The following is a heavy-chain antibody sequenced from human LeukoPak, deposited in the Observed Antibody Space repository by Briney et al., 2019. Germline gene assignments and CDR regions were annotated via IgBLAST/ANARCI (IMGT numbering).Heavy chain of an antibody. CDR3: ARRLPGDVGLAGF. CDR1: GCTFTSYD. CDR2: MNPNSGNT. V-gene: IGHV1-8*01. J-gene: IGHJ4*02. D-gene: IGHD7-27*01. Sequence: SVKVSCKASGCTFTSYDINWVGQATGQGLEWMGLMNPNSGNTGYAQKFQGRITITSNTSISTAYMELRSLKPKDAAVYYCARRLPGDVGLAGFWGQGTLVTVSS.